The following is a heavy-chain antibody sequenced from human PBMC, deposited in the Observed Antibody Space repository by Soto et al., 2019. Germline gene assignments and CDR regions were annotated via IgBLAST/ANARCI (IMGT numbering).Heavy chain of an antibody. CDR2: ISWDGGST. CDR1: GFTFDDYT. J-gene: IGHJ6*02. D-gene: IGHD6-13*01. Sequence: GGSLRLSCAASGFTFDDYTMHWVRQAPGKGLEWVSLISWDGGSTYYADSVKGRFTISRDNSKNSLYLQMNSLRTEDTALYYCAKDNSSSSSGYPYYYYGMDVWGQGTTVTVSS. V-gene: IGHV3-43*01. CDR3: AKDNSSSSSGYPYYYYGMDV.